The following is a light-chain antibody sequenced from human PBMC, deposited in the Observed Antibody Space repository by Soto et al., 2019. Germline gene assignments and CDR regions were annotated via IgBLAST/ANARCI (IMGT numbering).Light chain of an antibody. CDR3: QSDDSSLSGYV. Sequence: HYVLTEPPSVTGAPGQRVTISCTGSSSNIGAGYDVHWYQQLPGTAPKLLIYGNSNRPSGVPDRFSGSKSGTSASLAITGLXAEDEADYYCQSDDSSLSGYVFGTGTKVTVL. J-gene: IGLJ1*01. CDR2: GNS. CDR1: SSNIGAGYD. V-gene: IGLV1-40*01.